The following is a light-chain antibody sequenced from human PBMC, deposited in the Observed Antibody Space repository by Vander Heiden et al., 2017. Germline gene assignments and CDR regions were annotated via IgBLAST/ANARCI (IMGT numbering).Light chain of an antibody. CDR3: QQSYSTLTWT. CDR2: AAS. Sequence: DIQMTLSPSSLSASLGDRVTITCRASQSISSYLNWYQQKPGKAPKLLIYAASSLQSGVPSRFIGSGSGTDFTLTISSLQPEDFATYYCQQSYSTLTWTFGQGTKVEIK. V-gene: IGKV1-39*01. CDR1: QSISSY. J-gene: IGKJ1*01.